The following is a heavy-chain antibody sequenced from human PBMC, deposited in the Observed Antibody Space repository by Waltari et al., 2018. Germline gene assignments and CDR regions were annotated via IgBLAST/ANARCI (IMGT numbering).Heavy chain of an antibody. CDR3: AASTAWYGTYFDY. V-gene: IGHV3-7*03. J-gene: IGHJ4*02. Sequence: DVRLGECGGGLVPPGRSLRRSSSRSVFALSNKRMSWVGQASGKGRKWGANIKEEGSKIYYVDSVKGRFTLSRDNTKNSLFLQMNSLKPDDTAVYSCAASTAWYGTYFDYWGQGSLVTVA. D-gene: IGHD6-19*01. CDR1: VFALSNKR. CDR2: IKEEGSKI.